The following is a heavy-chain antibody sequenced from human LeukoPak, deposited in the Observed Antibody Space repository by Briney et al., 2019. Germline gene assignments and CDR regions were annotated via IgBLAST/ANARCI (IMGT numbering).Heavy chain of an antibody. CDR2: IYTSGST. D-gene: IGHD6-13*01. V-gene: IGHV4-61*02. CDR1: GGSISSGSYY. CDR3: ARAHGSSWYDGGPYYYYYYMDV. J-gene: IGHJ6*03. Sequence: SETLSLTCTVSGGSISSGSYYWSWIRQPAGKGLEWIGRIYTSGSTNYNPSLKSRVTISVDTSKNQFSLKLSSVTAADTAVYYCARAHGSSWYDGGPYYYYYYMDVWGKGTTVTVSS.